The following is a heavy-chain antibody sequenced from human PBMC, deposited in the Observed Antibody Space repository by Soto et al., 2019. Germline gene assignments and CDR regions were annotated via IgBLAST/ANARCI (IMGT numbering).Heavy chain of an antibody. CDR3: ASPSSSGYYHFDY. CDR1: GGTFSSYA. J-gene: IGHJ4*02. V-gene: IGHV1-69*13. Sequence: GASVKVSFKASGGTFSSYAISWVRQAPGQGLEWMGGIIPIFGTANYAQKFQGRVTITADESTSTAYMELSSLRSEDTAVYYCASPSSSGYYHFDYWGQGTLVTVSS. D-gene: IGHD3-22*01. CDR2: IIPIFGTA.